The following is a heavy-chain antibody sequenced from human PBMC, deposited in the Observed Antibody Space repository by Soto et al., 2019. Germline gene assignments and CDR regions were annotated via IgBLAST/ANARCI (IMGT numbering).Heavy chain of an antibody. V-gene: IGHV3-33*01. CDR1: GFTFSSYG. CDR2: IWYDGSNK. J-gene: IGHJ6*02. D-gene: IGHD3-3*01. CDR3: ARDSFWSGYDYYYYGMDV. Sequence: GGSLRLSCAASGFTFSSYGMHWVRQAPGKGLEWVAVIWYDGSNKYYADSVKGRFTISRDNSKNTLYLQMNSLRAEDTAVYYCARDSFWSGYDYYYYGMDVWGQGTTVTVSS.